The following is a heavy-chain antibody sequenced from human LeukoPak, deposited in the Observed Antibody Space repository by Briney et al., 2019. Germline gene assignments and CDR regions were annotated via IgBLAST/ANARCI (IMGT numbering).Heavy chain of an antibody. J-gene: IGHJ6*02. CDR1: GGTFSSYA. CDR3: ATGGVGATTPDYYYGMDV. D-gene: IGHD1-26*01. Sequence: SVKVFCTASGGTFSSYAISWVRQAPGQGLEWMGGIIPIFGTANYAQKFQGRVTITADESTCTAYMELSSLRSEDTAVYYCATGGVGATTPDYYYGMDVWGQGTTVTVSS. V-gene: IGHV1-69*13. CDR2: IIPIFGTA.